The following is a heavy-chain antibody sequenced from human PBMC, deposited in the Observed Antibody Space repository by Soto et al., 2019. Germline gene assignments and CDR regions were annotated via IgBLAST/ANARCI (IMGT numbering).Heavy chain of an antibody. D-gene: IGHD6-19*01. CDR3: AVGPRMWLAGGGY. V-gene: IGHV4-34*01. Sequence: QVLLEQWGAGLLKPSETLSLTCAVYGGSFSGYYWTWICQPPGRGLEWLGEINHSGITDYNPSLKSRVSISIDTSKNQFSLKLNSVTAADTAVYYCAVGPRMWLAGGGYWGQGTLVTVSS. CDR1: GGSFSGYY. CDR2: INHSGIT. J-gene: IGHJ4*02.